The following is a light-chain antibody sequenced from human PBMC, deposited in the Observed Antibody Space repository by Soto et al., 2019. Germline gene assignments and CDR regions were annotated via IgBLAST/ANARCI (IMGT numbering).Light chain of an antibody. J-gene: IGLJ2*01. Sequence: QSVLTQPPSASGTPGQRVTISCYGSGSSIGTHTVNWYRQLPGTAPKLLIYGDNQRPSGVPDRFSGSNSGTSASLAMSGRQSEDEAGYYCAAWDGSLNNVLFGGGTQLTVL. V-gene: IGLV1-44*01. CDR1: GSSIGTHT. CDR3: AAWDGSLNNVL. CDR2: GDN.